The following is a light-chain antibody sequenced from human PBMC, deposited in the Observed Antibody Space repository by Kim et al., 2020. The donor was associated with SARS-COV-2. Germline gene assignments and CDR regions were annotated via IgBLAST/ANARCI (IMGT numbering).Light chain of an antibody. V-gene: IGKV3-15*01. Sequence: EIVMTQSPATLSVSPGERATLSCRASQSVSNNLAWYQQKPGQAPRLLIYGASTRATDIPARFSGSGSGTEFTLTITSLQSEDFAVYYCQQYSNWPPYTLGQGTKLEIK. CDR1: QSVSNN. CDR3: QQYSNWPPYT. CDR2: GAS. J-gene: IGKJ2*01.